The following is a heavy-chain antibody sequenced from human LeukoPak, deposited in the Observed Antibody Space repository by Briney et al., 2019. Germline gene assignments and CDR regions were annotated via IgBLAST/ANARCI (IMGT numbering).Heavy chain of an antibody. Sequence: PGGSLRLSCAASGFTFSSYAMSWVRQAPGKGLEWVSATSGSGGSTYYADSVKGRFTISRDNSKNTLYLQMNSLRAEDTAVYYCAKDFMGYCSSTSCYSWVFDYWGQGTLVTVSS. CDR3: AKDFMGYCSSTSCYSWVFDY. CDR2: TSGSGGST. J-gene: IGHJ4*02. D-gene: IGHD2-2*02. CDR1: GFTFSSYA. V-gene: IGHV3-23*01.